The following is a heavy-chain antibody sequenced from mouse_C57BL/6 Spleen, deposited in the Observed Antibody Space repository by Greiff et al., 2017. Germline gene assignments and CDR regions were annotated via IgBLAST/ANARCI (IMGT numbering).Heavy chain of an antibody. D-gene: IGHD2-3*01. V-gene: IGHV5-4*01. CDR1: GFTFSSYA. CDR2: ISDGGSYT. J-gene: IGHJ3*01. CDR3: ARDGGYSQAWFAY. Sequence: EVQLVESGGGLVKPGGSLKLSCAASGFTFSSYAMSWVRQTPEKRLEWVATISDGGSYTSYPDNVKGRFTISRDNAKNNLYLQMSHLKSEDTAMYYCARDGGYSQAWFAYWGQGTLVTVSA.